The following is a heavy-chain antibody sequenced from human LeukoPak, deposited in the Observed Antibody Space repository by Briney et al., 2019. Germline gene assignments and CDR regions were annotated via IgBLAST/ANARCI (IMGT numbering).Heavy chain of an antibody. CDR1: GFTFSNYG. CDR2: IWYDGSTQ. CDR3: ARELGDAFDI. Sequence: GRSLRLSCATSGFTFSNYGMHWVRQAPGKGLEWVALIWYDGSTQYYADSVKGRFTISRDNAKNSLYLQMNSLRAEDTAVYYCARELGDAFDIWGQGTMVTVSS. V-gene: IGHV3-33*01. J-gene: IGHJ3*02. D-gene: IGHD7-27*01.